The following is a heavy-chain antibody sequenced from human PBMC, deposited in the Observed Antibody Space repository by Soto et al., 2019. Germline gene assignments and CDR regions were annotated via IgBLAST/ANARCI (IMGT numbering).Heavy chain of an antibody. D-gene: IGHD5-12*01. CDR2: ISYDGSNK. Sequence: PGGPLRLSCAASGFTFSSYGMHWVRQAPGKGLEWVAVISYDGSNKYYADSVKGRFTISRDNSKNTLYLQMNSLRAEDTAVYYCAKDGIGYSGYDYGYFDYWGQGT. CDR1: GFTFSSYG. J-gene: IGHJ4*02. V-gene: IGHV3-30*18. CDR3: AKDGIGYSGYDYGYFDY.